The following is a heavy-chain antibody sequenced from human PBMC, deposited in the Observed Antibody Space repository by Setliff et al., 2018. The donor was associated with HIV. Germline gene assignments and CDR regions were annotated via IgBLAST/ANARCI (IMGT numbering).Heavy chain of an antibody. V-gene: IGHV1-69*05. CDR3: ARVGHSSSYHYYGMDV. J-gene: IGHJ6*02. Sequence: GASVKVSCKASGGTFSSYAISWVRQAPGQGLEWMGGIIPIFGTANYAQKFQGRVTITTDESTSTAYMELSSLRSEDTAVYYCARVGHSSSYHYYGMDVWGQGTTVTVSS. D-gene: IGHD6-13*01. CDR1: GGTFSSYA. CDR2: IIPIFGTA.